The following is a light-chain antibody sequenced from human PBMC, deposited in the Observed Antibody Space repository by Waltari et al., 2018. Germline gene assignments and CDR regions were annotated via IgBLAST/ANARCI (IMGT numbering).Light chain of an antibody. CDR1: ALPKNS. V-gene: IGLV3-10*01. CDR2: EDN. Sequence: SYELTQPPSVSVSPGQTACFTCSGPALPKNSVYWYQHKSGQAPVLVIYEDNKRPSGIPERFSGSSSGTLATLTISGAQVEDEADYYCYSTDSSGNHRVFGGGTKLSVL. J-gene: IGLJ3*02. CDR3: YSTDSSGNHRV.